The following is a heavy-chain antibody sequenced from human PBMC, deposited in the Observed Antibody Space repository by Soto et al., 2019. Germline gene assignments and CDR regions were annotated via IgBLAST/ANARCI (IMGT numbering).Heavy chain of an antibody. CDR2: IYHSGST. V-gene: IGHV4-30-2*01. CDR1: GGSISSGGYS. J-gene: IGHJ4*02. D-gene: IGHD2-2*01. CDR3: ARVPDY. Sequence: QLQLQESGSGLVKPSQTLSLTCAVSGGSISSGGYSWSWIRQPPGKGLEWIAYIYHSGSTYYNPSLRSRVTISVDRSKSMFSLKLSSVTAAGMAVYYCARVPDYWGQGTLVTVSS.